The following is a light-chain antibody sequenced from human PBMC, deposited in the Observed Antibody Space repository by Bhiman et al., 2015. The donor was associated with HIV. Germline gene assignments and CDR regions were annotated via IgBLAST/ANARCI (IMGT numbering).Light chain of an antibody. Sequence: SSELTQDPAVSVALGQTVRITCQGDSLRSYYASWYQQKPGQAPLLVIYGKNNRPSGIPDRFSGSSSGNTASLTITGAQAEDEADYYCSSYAGGAYVFGSGTSLTVL. J-gene: IGLJ1*01. V-gene: IGLV3-19*01. CDR1: SLRSYY. CDR3: SSYAGGAYV. CDR2: GKN.